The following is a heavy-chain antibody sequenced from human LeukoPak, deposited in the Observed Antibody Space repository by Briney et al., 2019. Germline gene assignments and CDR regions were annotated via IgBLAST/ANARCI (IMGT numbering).Heavy chain of an antibody. Sequence: ASVTVSCKASVYTFTVYYMHWVRQAPGQGGEWMGWINPNSGGTNYAQKFPGTVTMTSDTSISTAYMELSRLRSDDTAVYYCARGYYGSGSQNWGQGTLVTVSS. D-gene: IGHD3-10*01. J-gene: IGHJ4*02. V-gene: IGHV1-2*02. CDR1: VYTFTVYY. CDR2: INPNSGGT. CDR3: ARGYYGSGSQN.